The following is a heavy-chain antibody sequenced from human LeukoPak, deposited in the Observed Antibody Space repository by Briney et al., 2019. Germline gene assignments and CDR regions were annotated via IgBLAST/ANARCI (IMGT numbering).Heavy chain of an antibody. V-gene: IGHV3-43*01. Sequence: AGGSLRLSCAASGFTFDDYTMHWVRHAPGKGLEWVSLVSWDGDTTYYADSVKGRFTISRDNSKNSLYLQMNSLRTEDTALYYCAKGRKGWPQTPELDYWGQGTLVTVSS. J-gene: IGHJ4*02. CDR1: GFTFDDYT. CDR3: AKGRKGWPQTPELDY. CDR2: VSWDGDTT. D-gene: IGHD1-14*01.